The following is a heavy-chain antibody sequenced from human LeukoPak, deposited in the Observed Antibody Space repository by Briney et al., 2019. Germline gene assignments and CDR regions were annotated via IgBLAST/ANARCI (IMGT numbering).Heavy chain of an antibody. CDR1: GGSFSGYY. CDR2: INHSGST. J-gene: IGHJ5*02. V-gene: IGHV4-34*01. CDR3: ATRADIVEVPAAMSGGNWFDP. Sequence: SETLSLTCAVYGGSFSGYYWSWIRQPPGKGLEWIGEINHSGSTNYNPSLKSRVTISVDTSKNQFSLKLSSVTAADTAVYYWATRADIVEVPAAMSGGNWFDPWGQGTLVTVSS. D-gene: IGHD2-2*01.